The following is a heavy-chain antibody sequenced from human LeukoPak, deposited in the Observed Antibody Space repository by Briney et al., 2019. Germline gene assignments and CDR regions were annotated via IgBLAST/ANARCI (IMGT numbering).Heavy chain of an antibody. CDR1: GASIGSDSYY. V-gene: IGHV4-39*07. CDR2: IYHSGIT. D-gene: IGHD3-22*01. J-gene: IGHJ6*03. CDR3: ARYDYYDSSASTYYYYYIDV. Sequence: SETLSLTCTVSGASIGSDSYYWGWNRQPPRKGLEWIGSIYHSGITYYNPSLKSRVTISVDTSKNQFSLKLSSVTAADTAVYYCARYDYYDSSASTYYYYYIDVWGKGTTVTVSS.